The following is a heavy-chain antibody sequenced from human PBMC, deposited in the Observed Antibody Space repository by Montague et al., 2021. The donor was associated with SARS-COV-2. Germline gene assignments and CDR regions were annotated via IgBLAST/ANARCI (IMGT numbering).Heavy chain of an antibody. V-gene: IGHV4-34*01. CDR2: INHRGTS. Sequence: SETLSLTCAVYGGSFSDYFWTWIRQPPGKGLEWIGEINHRGTSNYNPSPKSRVSISVDTSKNQFSLYLGSATAADTAVYYCASGRQHFNMIVVAMTGGEYDFDYWGQGTLVTVSS. CDR1: GGSFSDYF. CDR3: ASGRQHFNMIVVAMTGGEYDFDY. D-gene: IGHD3-22*01. J-gene: IGHJ4*02.